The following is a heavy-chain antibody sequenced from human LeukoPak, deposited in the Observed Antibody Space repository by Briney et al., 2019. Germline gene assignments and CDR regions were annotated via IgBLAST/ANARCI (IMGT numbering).Heavy chain of an antibody. CDR2: INHSGST. CDR1: GGSFSGYY. CDR3: ARTEWLFNAFDI. J-gene: IGHJ3*02. D-gene: IGHD3-22*01. V-gene: IGHV4-34*01. Sequence: PSETLSLTCAVYGGSFSGYYWSWIRQPPGKGLEWIGEINHSGSTNYNPSLKSRVTISVDTSKNQFSLKLSSVTAADTAVYYCARTEWLFNAFDIWGLGTMVTVSS.